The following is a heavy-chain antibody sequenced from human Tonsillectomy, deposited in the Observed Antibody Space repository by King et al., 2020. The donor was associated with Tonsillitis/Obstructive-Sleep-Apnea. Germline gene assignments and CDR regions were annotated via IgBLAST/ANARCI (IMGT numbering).Heavy chain of an antibody. V-gene: IGHV3-13*01. D-gene: IGHD3-3*01. Sequence: VQLVESGGGLVQPGGSLRLSCAASGFTFSTYDMHWVRQAPGKGLEWVSVIGTAGNTYYPGSVKGRFTISRENAKNSLYLQMNSLRAGDTAMYYCARAISSDLDLWGRGTVVTVSS. CDR2: IGTAGNT. CDR3: ARAISSDLDL. CDR1: GFTFSTYD. J-gene: IGHJ2*01.